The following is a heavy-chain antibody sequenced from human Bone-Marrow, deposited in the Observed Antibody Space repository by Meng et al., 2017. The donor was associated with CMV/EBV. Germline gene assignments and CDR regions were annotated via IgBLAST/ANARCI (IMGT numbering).Heavy chain of an antibody. Sequence: SVKVSCKASGGTFSSYAISWVRQAPGQGLEWMGGIIPIFGTANYAQKFQGRVTITTDESTSTAYMELSSLRSEDTAVYYCAREEMGVVPVIDYWGQGTLVTVSS. V-gene: IGHV1-69*05. CDR2: IIPIFGTA. D-gene: IGHD2-2*01. CDR1: GGTFSSYA. J-gene: IGHJ4*02. CDR3: AREEMGVVPVIDY.